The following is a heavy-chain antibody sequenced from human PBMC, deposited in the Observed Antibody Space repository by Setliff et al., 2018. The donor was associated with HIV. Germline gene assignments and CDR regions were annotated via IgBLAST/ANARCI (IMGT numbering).Heavy chain of an antibody. V-gene: IGHV4-38-2*02. CDR3: ARASTRIGYDSSGYPFDY. J-gene: IGHJ4*02. CDR2: IYHSGST. D-gene: IGHD3-22*01. CDR1: GYSISSGYY. Sequence: SETLSLTCTVSGYSISSGYYWGWIRQPPGKGLEWIGSIYHSGSTYYNPSLKSRVTISVDTSKNQFSLKLSSVTAADTAVYYCARASTRIGYDSSGYPFDYWGQGT.